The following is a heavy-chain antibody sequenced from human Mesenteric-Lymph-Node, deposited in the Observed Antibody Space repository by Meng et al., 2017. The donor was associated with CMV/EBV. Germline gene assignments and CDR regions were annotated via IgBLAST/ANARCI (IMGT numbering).Heavy chain of an antibody. CDR2: IKQDGSEK. CDR3: ARDFWSSSWGTDAFDI. CDR1: GFTFSSYW. J-gene: IGHJ3*02. Sequence: GESLKISCAASGFTFSSYWMSWVRQAPGKGLEWVANIKQDGSEKYYVDSVKGRFTISRDNAKNSLYLQMNSLRAEDTAVYYCARDFWSSSWGTDAFDIWGQGTMVTVSS. D-gene: IGHD6-13*01. V-gene: IGHV3-7*01.